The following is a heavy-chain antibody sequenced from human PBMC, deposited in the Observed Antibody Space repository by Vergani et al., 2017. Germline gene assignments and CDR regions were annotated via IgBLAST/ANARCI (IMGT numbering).Heavy chain of an antibody. CDR2: ISAYNGNT. J-gene: IGHJ3*02. CDR3: ARSVHYDILTGYHHELHDAFDI. D-gene: IGHD3-9*01. Sequence: QVQLVQSGAEVKKPGASVKVSCKASGYTFTSYGISWVRQAPGQGLEWMGWISAYNGNTNYAQKLQGRVTMTTDTSTSTAYMELRSLRSDDTAVYYCARSVHYDILTGYHHELHDAFDIWGQGTMVTVSS. V-gene: IGHV1-18*01. CDR1: GYTFTSYG.